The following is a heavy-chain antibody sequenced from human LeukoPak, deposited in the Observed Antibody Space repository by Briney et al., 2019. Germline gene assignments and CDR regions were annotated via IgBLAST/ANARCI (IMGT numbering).Heavy chain of an antibody. V-gene: IGHV4-34*01. D-gene: IGHD2-2*01. CDR1: GGSFSGYY. Sequence: PSETLSLTCAVYGGSFSGYYWSWIRQPPGKGPEWIGEINHSGSTNYNPSLKGRVTISVDKSKNQFSLKLSSVTAADTAVYYCARASIDCSSTSCYAFDYWGQGTLVTVSS. CDR2: INHSGST. CDR3: ARASIDCSSTSCYAFDY. J-gene: IGHJ4*02.